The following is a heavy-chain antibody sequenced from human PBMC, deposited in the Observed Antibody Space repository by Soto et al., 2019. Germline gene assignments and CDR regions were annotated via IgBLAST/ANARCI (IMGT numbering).Heavy chain of an antibody. CDR2: ISSSGGST. J-gene: IGHJ4*02. V-gene: IGHV3-23*01. Sequence: GGSLRLSCAASGFTFSSYAMSWVRQAPGKGLEWVSGISSSGGSTYYADSVQGRFTISRDNSKNTLYLQMNSLRAEDTAVYYCAKGSVVVPPAMPFFDYWGQGTLVTVSS. D-gene: IGHD2-2*01. CDR3: AKGSVVVPPAMPFFDY. CDR1: GFTFSSYA.